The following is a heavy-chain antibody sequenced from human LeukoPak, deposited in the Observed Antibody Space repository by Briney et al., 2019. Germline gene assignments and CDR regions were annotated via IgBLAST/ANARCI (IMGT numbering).Heavy chain of an antibody. D-gene: IGHD3-22*01. V-gene: IGHV5-51*01. J-gene: IGHJ4*02. CDR2: IYPGDSDT. CDR3: ARGRGGPYDSSGYYGY. Sequence: GESLKISCKGSGYSFTTYWIGWVRQMPGKGLEWMGIIYPGDSDTRYSPSFQGQVTMSADKSISTAYLQWSSLKASDTAMYYCARGRGGPYDSSGYYGYWGQGTLVTVSS. CDR1: GYSFTTYW.